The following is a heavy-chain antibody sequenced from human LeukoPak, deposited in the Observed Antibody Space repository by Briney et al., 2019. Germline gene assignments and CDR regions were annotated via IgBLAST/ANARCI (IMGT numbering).Heavy chain of an antibody. J-gene: IGHJ5*02. CDR3: ARVAVAGPTGWFDP. CDR2: ISSSSSTI. CDR1: GFTLGSYT. Sequence: GGSLRLSCAASGFTLGSYTMNWVRQAPGKGLEWVSYISSSSSTIQYADSVKGRFTISRDNAENSLYLQMNSLGVEDTAVYYCARVAVAGPTGWFDPWGQGTLVTVSS. V-gene: IGHV3-48*01. D-gene: IGHD6-19*01.